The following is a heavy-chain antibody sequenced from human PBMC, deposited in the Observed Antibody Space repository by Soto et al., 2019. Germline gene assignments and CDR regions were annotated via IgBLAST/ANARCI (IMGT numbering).Heavy chain of an antibody. CDR1: GFTFSSYG. CDR2: ISYDGSNK. J-gene: IGHJ4*02. V-gene: IGHV3-30*18. CDR3: AKDIPPYQPIPSPFDY. D-gene: IGHD2-2*01. Sequence: GGSLRLSCAASGFTFSSYGMHWVRQAPGKGLEWVAVISYDGSNKYYADSVKGRFTISRDNSKNTLYLQMNSLRAEDTAVYYCAKDIPPYQPIPSPFDYWGQGTLVTVSS.